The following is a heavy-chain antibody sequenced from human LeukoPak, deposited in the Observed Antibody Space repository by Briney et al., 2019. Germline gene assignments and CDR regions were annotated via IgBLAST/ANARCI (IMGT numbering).Heavy chain of an antibody. CDR2: IVVGSGNT. D-gene: IGHD1-1*01. V-gene: IGHV1-58*01. CDR1: GFTFTSSA. Sequence: SVKVSCKASGFTFTSSAVQWVRQARGQGLEWIGWIVVGSGNTNYAQKFQERVTINRDMSTSTAYMELSSLRSEDTAVYYCATDDVTTGTKAALGYWGQGTLVTVSS. J-gene: IGHJ4*02. CDR3: ATDDVTTGTKAALGY.